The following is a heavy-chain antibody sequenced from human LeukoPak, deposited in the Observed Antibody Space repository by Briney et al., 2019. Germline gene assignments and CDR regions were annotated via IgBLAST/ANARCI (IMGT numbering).Heavy chain of an antibody. J-gene: IGHJ6*02. Sequence: GGSLRLSCAASGFTFSNFLMTWVRQAPGKGLMWVSQINSDGSATSCADPVKGRCTISRDNAKNMLYLEMNSLRVEDTAVYFCTRDHGLDVWGQGTTVTVSS. CDR2: INSDGSAT. CDR3: TRDHGLDV. V-gene: IGHV3-74*01. CDR1: GFTFSNFL.